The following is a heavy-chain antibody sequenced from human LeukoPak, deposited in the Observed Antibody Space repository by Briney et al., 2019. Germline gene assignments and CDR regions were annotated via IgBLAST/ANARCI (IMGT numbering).Heavy chain of an antibody. V-gene: IGHV4-59*08. J-gene: IGHJ5*02. Sequence: PSEPLSLTCTVSGGSISSYYWSWIRQPPGTGLGGIGYIYYSWSTNYNPSLKSRVTISVDTSKNPFSLKLSSVTAADTAVYYCARHARGYSGYERWFDPWGQGTVVTVSS. D-gene: IGHD5-12*01. CDR1: GGSISSYY. CDR2: IYYSWST. CDR3: ARHARGYSGYERWFDP.